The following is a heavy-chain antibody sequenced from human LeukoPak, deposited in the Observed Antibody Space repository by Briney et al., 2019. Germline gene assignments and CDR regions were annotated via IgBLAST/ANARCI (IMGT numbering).Heavy chain of an antibody. D-gene: IGHD4-17*01. CDR2: ITASGDGT. J-gene: IGHJ2*01. V-gene: IGHV3-23*01. CDR1: GFTFSTYG. CDR3: VRESRGADYGDYGDFDL. Sequence: PGGSLRLSCAASGFTFSTYGMSWVRQAPGKGLQRVSGITASGDGTYYADSVKGRFTISRDNAKNSLYLQLNSLRDEDTAVYYCVRESRGADYGDYGDFDLWGRGTLVTVSS.